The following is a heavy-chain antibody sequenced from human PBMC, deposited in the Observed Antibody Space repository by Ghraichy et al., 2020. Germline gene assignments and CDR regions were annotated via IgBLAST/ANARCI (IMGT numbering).Heavy chain of an antibody. V-gene: IGHV3-30*04. J-gene: IGHJ5*02. CDR3: ARDARTRPSNWFDP. CDR2: ISDDGSEK. Sequence: LSLTCAASGFNFRTYALHWVRQAPGKGLEWVTVISDDGSEKHYADPVKGRFTISRDNDKDTLYLQMDSLRTEDTAVYYCARDARTRPSNWFDPWGQGTLVTVSS. CDR1: GFNFRTYA.